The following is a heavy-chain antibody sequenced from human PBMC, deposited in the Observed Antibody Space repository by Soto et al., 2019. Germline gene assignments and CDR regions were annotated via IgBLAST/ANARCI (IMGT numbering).Heavy chain of an antibody. CDR2: INPNSGGT. D-gene: IGHD6-19*01. CDR3: ARDPIAVAGPFDY. J-gene: IGHJ4*02. Sequence: ASVKVSCKASGYTFTGYYMHWVRQAPGQGLEWMGWINPNSGGTNYAQKFQGRVTMTRDTSISTAYMELSRLRSDDTAVYYCARDPIAVAGPFDYWGQGTLVTVSS. CDR1: GYTFTGYY. V-gene: IGHV1-2*02.